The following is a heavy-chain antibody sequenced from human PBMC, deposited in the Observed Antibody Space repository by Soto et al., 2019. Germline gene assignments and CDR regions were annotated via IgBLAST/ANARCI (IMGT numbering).Heavy chain of an antibody. CDR1: GFSLSTSGVG. V-gene: IGHV2-5*02. Sequence: SGPTLVNPTQTLTLTCTFSGFSLSTSGVGVGWIRQPPGKALEWLALIYWDDDKRYSPSLRSRLTINKDTSKNQVVLTMTNMDPVDTATYYCARAGRPGNYESYYYYGMDVWGQGTTVTVSS. J-gene: IGHJ6*02. CDR2: IYWDDDK. D-gene: IGHD3-10*01. CDR3: ARAGRPGNYESYYYYGMDV.